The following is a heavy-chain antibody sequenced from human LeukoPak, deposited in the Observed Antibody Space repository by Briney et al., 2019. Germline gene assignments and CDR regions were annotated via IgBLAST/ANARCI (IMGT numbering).Heavy chain of an antibody. CDR3: ARVGITMVRGVISYYFDY. Sequence: PSETLSLTCTVSGGSISSSSYYWGWIRQPPGKGLEWIGSIYYSGSTYYNPSLKSRVTISVDTSKNQFSLKLSSVTAADTAVYYCARVGITMVRGVISYYFDYWGQGTLVTVSS. D-gene: IGHD3-10*01. CDR2: IYYSGST. CDR1: GGSISSSSYY. J-gene: IGHJ4*02. V-gene: IGHV4-39*07.